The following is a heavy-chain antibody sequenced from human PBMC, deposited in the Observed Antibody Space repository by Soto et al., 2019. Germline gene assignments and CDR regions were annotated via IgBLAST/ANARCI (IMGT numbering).Heavy chain of an antibody. Sequence: QVQLVESGGGVVQPGRSLRLSCAASGFTFSSYGMHWVRQAPGKGLEWVAVISYDGSNKYYADSVKGRFTISRDNSKNKLYMKMNSMRAEDTAVYYCAKDRFISSGWSTYGMAVWGQGPTVTVSS. CDR2: ISYDGSNK. CDR1: GFTFSSYG. D-gene: IGHD6-19*01. J-gene: IGHJ6*02. V-gene: IGHV3-30*18. CDR3: AKDRFISSGWSTYGMAV.